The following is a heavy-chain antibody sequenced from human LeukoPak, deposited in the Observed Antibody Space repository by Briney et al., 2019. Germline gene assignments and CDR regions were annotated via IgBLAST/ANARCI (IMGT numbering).Heavy chain of an antibody. CDR3: ARLYYYDPYAFDI. V-gene: IGHV3-64*01. Sequence: GGSLRLSCAASGFTFSSYAMHWVRQAPGKGLEYVSAISSNGGSTYYANPVEGRFTISRDNSKNTLYLQMGSLRAEDMAVYYCARLYYYDPYAFDIWGQGTMVTVSS. D-gene: IGHD3-22*01. J-gene: IGHJ3*02. CDR2: ISSNGGST. CDR1: GFTFSSYA.